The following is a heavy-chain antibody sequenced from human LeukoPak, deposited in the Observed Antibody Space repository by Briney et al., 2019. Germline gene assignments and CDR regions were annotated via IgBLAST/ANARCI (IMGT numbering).Heavy chain of an antibody. V-gene: IGHV1-69*06. CDR3: ARAPGDYYDSSGYYHL. CDR2: IIPIFGTA. Sequence: SVKVSCKASGGTFSSYAISWVRQAPGQGLEWMGGIIPIFGTANYAQKFQGRVTITADKSTSTAYMELSSLRSEDTAVYYCARAPGDYYDSSGYYHLWGQGTLVTVSS. J-gene: IGHJ5*02. CDR1: GGTFSSYA. D-gene: IGHD3-22*01.